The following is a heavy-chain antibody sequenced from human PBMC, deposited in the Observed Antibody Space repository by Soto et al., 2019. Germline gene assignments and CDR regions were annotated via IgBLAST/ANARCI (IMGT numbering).Heavy chain of an antibody. CDR3: ARGLSGYPDWYFDL. CDR1: GGSISSGGYY. CDR2: IYYSGST. V-gene: IGHV4-31*03. D-gene: IGHD3-22*01. J-gene: IGHJ2*01. Sequence: SETLSLTCTVSGGSISSGGYYWSWIRQHPGKGLEWIGYIYYSGSTYYNPSLKSRVTISVDTSKNQFSLKLSSVTAADTAVYYCARGLSGYPDWYFDLWGRGTLVTVSS.